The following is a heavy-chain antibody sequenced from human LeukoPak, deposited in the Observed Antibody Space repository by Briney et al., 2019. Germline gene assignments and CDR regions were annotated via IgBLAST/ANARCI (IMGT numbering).Heavy chain of an antibody. CDR2: IYYSGST. V-gene: IGHV4-39*01. D-gene: IGHD1-26*01. CDR1: GGSISSSSYY. J-gene: IGHJ3*02. CDR3: ARPLSGGVGATYGAFDI. Sequence: PSETLSLTCTVSGGSISSSSYYWGWIRQPPGKGLEWIGSIYYSGSTYHNPSLKSRVTISVDTSKNQFSLKLSSVTAADTAVYYCARPLSGGVGATYGAFDIWGQGTMVTVSS.